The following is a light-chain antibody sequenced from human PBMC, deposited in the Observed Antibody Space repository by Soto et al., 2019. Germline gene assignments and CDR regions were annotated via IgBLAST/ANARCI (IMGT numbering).Light chain of an antibody. CDR2: DAS. CDR3: QQYGSSPIT. CDR1: QSVNIY. Sequence: EIVLPQSPATLSLSPGERANLSCRASQSVNIYLAWYQQKPGQAPRLLIYDASNRATGIPARFSGSGSGTDFTLTISSLEPEDFAVYYCQQYGSSPITFGQGTRVEIK. J-gene: IGKJ5*01. V-gene: IGKV3-11*01.